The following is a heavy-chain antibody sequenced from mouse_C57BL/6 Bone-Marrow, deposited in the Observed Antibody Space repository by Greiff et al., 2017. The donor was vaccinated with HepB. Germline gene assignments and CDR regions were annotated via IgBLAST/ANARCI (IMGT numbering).Heavy chain of an antibody. J-gene: IGHJ1*03. Sequence: QVQLQQPGAELVKPGASVKMSCKASGYTFTSYWITWVKQRPGQGLEWIGDIYPGTGSTNYNEKFKSKATLTVDTSSSTAYMQLSSLTSGDSAVYYCARKRDIRGYFDVWGTGTTVTVSS. CDR1: GYTFTSYW. CDR2: IYPGTGST. CDR3: ARKRDIRGYFDV. V-gene: IGHV1-55*01.